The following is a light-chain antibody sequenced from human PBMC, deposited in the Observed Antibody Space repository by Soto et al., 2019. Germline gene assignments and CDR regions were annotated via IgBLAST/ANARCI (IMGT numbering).Light chain of an antibody. J-gene: IGKJ1*01. CDR2: WSS. CDR1: QSVLYSSNNKNY. V-gene: IGKV4-1*01. Sequence: DIVMTQSPDSLAVSLGERATINCKSSQSVLYSSNNKNYLAWYHQKPGQPPKLLIYWSSTRESGVPDRFSGSGARTDFTLTISSLQAEDVAVYYCQQDYSTPWTFGQGTKVQIK. CDR3: QQDYSTPWT.